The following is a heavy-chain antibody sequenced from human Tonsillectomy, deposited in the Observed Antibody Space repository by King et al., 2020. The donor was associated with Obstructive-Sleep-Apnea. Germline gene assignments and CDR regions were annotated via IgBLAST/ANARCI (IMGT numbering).Heavy chain of an antibody. CDR3: ARGPGSGWYEGSNWFDP. D-gene: IGHD6-19*01. J-gene: IGHJ5*02. CDR2: INTDGSST. Sequence: VQLVESGGGLVQPGGSLRLSCAASGFTFSSYWMHWVRQAPGKGLVWVSRINTDGSSTRYADSVKGRFTISRDNAKNTLYLQMNSLRAEDTAVYYCARGPGSGWYEGSNWFDPWGQGTLVTVSS. V-gene: IGHV3-74*01. CDR1: GFTFSSYW.